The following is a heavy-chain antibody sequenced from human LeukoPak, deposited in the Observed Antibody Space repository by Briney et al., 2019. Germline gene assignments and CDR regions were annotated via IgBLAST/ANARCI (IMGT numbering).Heavy chain of an antibody. Sequence: PGGSLRLSCAASGFTFSSYAMSWVRQAPGKGLEWVSAISGSGGSTYYADSVKGRFTISRDNSKNTLYLQMNSLRAEDTAVYYCAKVHHRALAYCGGDCYSDYWGQGTLVTVSS. J-gene: IGHJ4*02. V-gene: IGHV3-23*01. CDR3: AKVHHRALAYCGGDCYSDY. CDR2: ISGSGGST. CDR1: GFTFSSYA. D-gene: IGHD2-21*02.